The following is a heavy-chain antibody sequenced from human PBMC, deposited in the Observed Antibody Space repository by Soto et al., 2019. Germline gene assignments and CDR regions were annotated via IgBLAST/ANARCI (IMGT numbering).Heavy chain of an antibody. D-gene: IGHD6-13*01. CDR2: INRSGSST. V-gene: IGHV1-46*03. CDR3: ARGSGTFVHYYYYGMDV. Sequence: AASVKVSCKASGYTFTSYYMHWVRQAPRQRLEWMGIINRSGSSTSYAQKFQGRVTMTRDTSTSTGYMEMSSLRSEDTAVYYCARGSGTFVHYYYYGMDVWGQGTTVTVSS. J-gene: IGHJ6*02. CDR1: GYTFTSYY.